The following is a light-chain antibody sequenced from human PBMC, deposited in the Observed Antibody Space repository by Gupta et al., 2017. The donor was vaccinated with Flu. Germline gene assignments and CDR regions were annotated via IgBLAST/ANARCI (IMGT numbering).Light chain of an antibody. CDR2: GAS. CDR3: QQAYSFPRT. J-gene: IGKJ1*01. V-gene: IGKV1-12*01. CDR1: HDIDNW. Sequence: DIQLTQSPSSMSASVGDRITITCRASHDIDNWLGWYQQKPGKPPKLLTYGASNLRGDVPSRFSGSGSGTEFSRTITSLQSEDFATYYCQQAYSFPRTFGQGTKVDIK.